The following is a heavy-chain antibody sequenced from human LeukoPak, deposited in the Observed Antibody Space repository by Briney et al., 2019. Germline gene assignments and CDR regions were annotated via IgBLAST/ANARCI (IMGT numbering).Heavy chain of an antibody. D-gene: IGHD3-10*01. CDR2: IYSSDAT. Sequence: GGSLRLSCAASGFTFSGYAMNWVRQAPGKGLEWVSHIYSSDATYADSVKGRFSISRDNAKNSLFLQMNRLRDEDTAVYYCARDLHYAFDIWGQGTMVTVSS. V-gene: IGHV3-48*02. J-gene: IGHJ3*02. CDR3: ARDLHYAFDI. CDR1: GFTFSGYA.